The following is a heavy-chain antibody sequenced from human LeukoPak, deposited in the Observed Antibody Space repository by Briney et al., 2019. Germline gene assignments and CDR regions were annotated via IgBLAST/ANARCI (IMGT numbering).Heavy chain of an antibody. J-gene: IGHJ4*02. CDR2: IYYSGST. CDR3: ARYSGSYYGTFDY. V-gene: IGHV4-59*12. CDR1: GGSISSYY. Sequence: PSETLSLTCTVSGGSISSYYWSWVRQPPGKGLEWIGYIYYSGSTNYNPSLKSRVIISVDTSKNQFSLKLSSVTAADTAVYYCARYSGSYYGTFDYWGQGTLVTVSS. D-gene: IGHD1-26*01.